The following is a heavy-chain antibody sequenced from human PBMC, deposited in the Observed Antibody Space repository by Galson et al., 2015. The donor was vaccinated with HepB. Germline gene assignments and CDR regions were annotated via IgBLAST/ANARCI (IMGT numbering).Heavy chain of an antibody. J-gene: IGHJ3*02. D-gene: IGHD4-17*01. Sequence: ETLSLTCTVSGGSISRSSYYWGWIRQPPGKGLEWIGSIYYSGNTYYTPSLKSRVTISVDASKNQFSLKLTSVTAADTALYYCARPDYGDLLWAFDIWGQGTMVTVSS. CDR3: ARPDYGDLLWAFDI. CDR1: GGSISRSSYY. CDR2: IYYSGNT. V-gene: IGHV4-39*01.